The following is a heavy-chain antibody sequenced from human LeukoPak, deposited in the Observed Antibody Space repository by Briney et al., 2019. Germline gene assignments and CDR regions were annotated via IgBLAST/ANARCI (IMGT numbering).Heavy chain of an antibody. D-gene: IGHD3-22*01. V-gene: IGHV4-59*01. CDR1: GGSISSYY. CDR2: FYYSGST. Sequence: PSETLSLTCTVSGGSISSYYWSWIRQPPGKGLEWIGYFYYSGSTNYNPSLKSRVTISVDTSKNQFSLKLSSVTAADTAVYYCAREPPAPGAYSSGYIDYWGQGTLVTVSS. CDR3: AREPPAPGAYSSGYIDY. J-gene: IGHJ4*02.